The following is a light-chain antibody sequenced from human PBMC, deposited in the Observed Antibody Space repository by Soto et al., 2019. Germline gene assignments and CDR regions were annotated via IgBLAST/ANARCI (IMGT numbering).Light chain of an antibody. CDR2: GAS. CDR1: QFVSSTY. V-gene: IGKV3-20*01. J-gene: IGKJ4*01. Sequence: EVVLTQSPGTLSLSPGARATLSCRASQFVSSTYLAWYQQRPGQAPRLLIYGASSRATGIPDRFSGGGSETDFTLTISSLQAEDFTLYYCQQYNKWPPLTFGGGTKVDIK. CDR3: QQYNKWPPLT.